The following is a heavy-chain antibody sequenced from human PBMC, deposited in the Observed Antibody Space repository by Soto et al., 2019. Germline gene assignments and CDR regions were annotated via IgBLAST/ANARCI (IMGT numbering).Heavy chain of an antibody. Sequence: GGSLRLSCAASGFTASTKYMSWVRQAPGKGLEWVSVIYSGGSTFYADSVRGRFTISRDNSKNTVNLQMNSLRAEDTAVYYCARDPWAADYWGQGTLVIVSS. CDR1: GFTASTKY. D-gene: IGHD3-16*01. V-gene: IGHV3-66*01. J-gene: IGHJ4*02. CDR2: IYSGGST. CDR3: ARDPWAADY.